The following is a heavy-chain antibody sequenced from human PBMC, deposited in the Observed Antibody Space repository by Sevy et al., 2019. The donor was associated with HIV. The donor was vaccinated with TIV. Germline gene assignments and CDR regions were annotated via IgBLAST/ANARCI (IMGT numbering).Heavy chain of an antibody. V-gene: IGHV4-59*08. J-gene: IGHJ4*02. CDR3: AGENAWGRGYS. Sequence: SETLSLTCTVSGGSITSLYWNWIRQPPGKGLEWIANIYYNGHINYNPSLKSRVTLSLDTPKNQFSLRLSYVTAADTAMYYCAGENAWGRGYSWGQGTLVTVSS. CDR1: GGSITSLY. CDR2: IYYNGHI. D-gene: IGHD1-26*01.